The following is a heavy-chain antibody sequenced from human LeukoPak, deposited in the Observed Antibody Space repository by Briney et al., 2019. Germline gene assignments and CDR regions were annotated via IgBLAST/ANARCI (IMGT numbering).Heavy chain of an antibody. CDR2: IYYSGST. V-gene: IGHV4-39*02. D-gene: IGHD6-6*01. CDR1: GGSISSSSYY. Sequence: SETLSLTCTVSGGSISSSSYYWGWIRQPPGKGLEWIGSIYYSGSTYYNPSLKSRVTISVDTSKNQFSLKLSSATAADTAVYYCARDSYSSSDKFDYWGQGTLVTVSS. CDR3: ARDSYSSSDKFDY. J-gene: IGHJ4*02.